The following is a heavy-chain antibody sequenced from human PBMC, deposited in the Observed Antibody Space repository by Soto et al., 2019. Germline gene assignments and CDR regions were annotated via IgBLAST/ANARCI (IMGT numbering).Heavy chain of an antibody. CDR2: INGVNGNT. CDR3: ARAPRLTQLSA. Sequence: ASVKVFCKASGYTFSTSGMHWVRQAPGQGLEWVGWINGVNGNTKYSQKFQDRITITRDSSASTAYMELSGLTSEDTGVFYCARAPRLTQLSAWGQGTLVTVSS. V-gene: IGHV1-3*01. CDR1: GYTFSTSG. D-gene: IGHD1-1*01. J-gene: IGHJ5*02.